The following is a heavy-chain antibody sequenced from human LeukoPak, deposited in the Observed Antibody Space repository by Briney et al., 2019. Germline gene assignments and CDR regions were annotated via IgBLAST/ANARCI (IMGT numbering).Heavy chain of an antibody. D-gene: IGHD5-18*01. J-gene: IGHJ4*02. Sequence: PGGSLRLSCAASGFTFSSYTMNWVRQAPGKGLEWVSTVSDSFNIHYSDSVKGRFTISRDNAGNSLYLQMNSLRDEDTAVYYCARDGLHTAHFDYWGQGTLVTVSS. V-gene: IGHV3-48*02. CDR2: VSDSFNI. CDR1: GFTFSSYT. CDR3: ARDGLHTAHFDY.